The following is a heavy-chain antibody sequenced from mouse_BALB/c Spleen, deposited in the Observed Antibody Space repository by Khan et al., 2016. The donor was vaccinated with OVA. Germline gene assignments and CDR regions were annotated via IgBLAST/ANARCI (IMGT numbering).Heavy chain of an antibody. CDR2: ISSGGTYT. Sequence: VQLKESGGDLVKPGGSLKLSCAASGFTFSTYGMSWVRQTPDKRLEWVATISSGGTYTYYPDSVKGRFTISRDNAKNTLYLQMSSLRSEGTAMYYCARHWVGVMDYWGQGTSVTVSS. D-gene: IGHD1-1*01. CDR1: GFTFSTYG. V-gene: IGHV5-6*01. CDR3: ARHWVGVMDY. J-gene: IGHJ4*01.